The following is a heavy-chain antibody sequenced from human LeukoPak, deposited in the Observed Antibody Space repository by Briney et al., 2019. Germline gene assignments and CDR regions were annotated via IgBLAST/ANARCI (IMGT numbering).Heavy chain of an antibody. Sequence: SETLSLTCTVSGGSLSSYYSSCIRQPPGGGLEWIGYIYYSGSTDYNPSLKSRVTISVDTSKNQFSLKLSSVTAADTAVYYCAREGVTRYYFDYWGQGTLVTVSS. CDR3: AREGVTRYYFDY. CDR2: IYYSGST. CDR1: GGSLSSYY. V-gene: IGHV4-59*01. J-gene: IGHJ4*02. D-gene: IGHD4-11*01.